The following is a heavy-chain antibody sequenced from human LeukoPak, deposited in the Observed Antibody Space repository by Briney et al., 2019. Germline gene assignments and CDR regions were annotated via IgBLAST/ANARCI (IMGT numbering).Heavy chain of an antibody. CDR3: ARDRPGYGDYWFDY. CDR2: IIPIFGTA. V-gene: IGHV1-69*05. Sequence: ASVKVSCKASGGTFSSYAISWVRQAPGQGLEWMGRIIPIFGTANYAQKFQGRVTITTDESTSTAYMELSSLRSEDTAVHYCARDRPGYGDYWFDYWGQGTLVTVSS. CDR1: GGTFSSYA. D-gene: IGHD4-17*01. J-gene: IGHJ4*02.